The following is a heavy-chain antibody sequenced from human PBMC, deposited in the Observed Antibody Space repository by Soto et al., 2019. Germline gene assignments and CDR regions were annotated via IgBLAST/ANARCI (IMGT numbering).Heavy chain of an antibody. CDR3: ARDGTEYYGEYYDY. CDR1: GFTFSYYY. V-gene: IGHV3-11*01. D-gene: IGHD4-17*01. Sequence: GRSLRLSCATSGFTFSYYYMSWIRQSPGKGLEWVSYIGTRGNTKYYADSVRGRFTISRGNAKNSLYLQMNSLRADDTAVYYCARDGTEYYGEYYDYWGQGIPVTVSS. J-gene: IGHJ4*02. CDR2: IGTRGNTK.